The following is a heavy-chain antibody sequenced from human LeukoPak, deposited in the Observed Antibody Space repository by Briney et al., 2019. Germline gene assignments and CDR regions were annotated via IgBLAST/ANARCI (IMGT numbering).Heavy chain of an antibody. J-gene: IGHJ3*02. V-gene: IGHV4-38-2*02. CDR2: IYHSGST. Sequence: PSETLSLTCTVSGYSISSGYYWGWIRQPPGKGLEWIGSIYHSGSTYYNPSLKSRVTISVDTSKNQFSLKLSSVTAADTAVYYCASPLDYRGYDYGAFDIWGQGTMVTVSS. D-gene: IGHD5-12*01. CDR3: ASPLDYRGYDYGAFDI. CDR1: GYSISSGYY.